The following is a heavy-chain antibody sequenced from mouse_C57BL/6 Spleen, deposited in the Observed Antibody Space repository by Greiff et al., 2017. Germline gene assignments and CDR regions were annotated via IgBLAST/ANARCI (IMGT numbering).Heavy chain of an antibody. CDR3: ARLGGYTRDFDY. J-gene: IGHJ2*01. Sequence: QVQLKQPGAELVKPGASVKLSCKASGYTFTSYWMQWVKQRPGQGLEWIGEIDPSDSYTNYNQKFKGKATLTVDTSSSTAYMQLSSLTSEDSAVYYCARLGGYTRDFDYWGQGTTLTVSS. D-gene: IGHD3-1*01. CDR1: GYTFTSYW. V-gene: IGHV1-50*01. CDR2: IDPSDSYT.